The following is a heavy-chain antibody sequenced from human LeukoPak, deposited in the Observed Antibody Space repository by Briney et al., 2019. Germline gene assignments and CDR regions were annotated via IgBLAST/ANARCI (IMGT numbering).Heavy chain of an antibody. CDR2: ISAYNGNT. V-gene: IGHV1-18*01. J-gene: IGHJ4*02. CDR3: ATRSGAVAARTFDY. CDR1: GYTFTSYG. Sequence: ASVKVSCKASGYTFTSYGISWVRQAPGQGLEWMGWISAYNGNTIYAQKFQGRVTMTEDTSTDTAYMELSSLRSEDTAVYYCATRSGAVAARTFDYWGQGTLVTVSS. D-gene: IGHD2-15*01.